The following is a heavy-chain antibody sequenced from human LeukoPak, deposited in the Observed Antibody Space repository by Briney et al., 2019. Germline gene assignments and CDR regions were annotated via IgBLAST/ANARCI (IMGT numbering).Heavy chain of an antibody. CDR3: ARNSYDSSGYYIFDY. CDR1: GGSISSGSYY. D-gene: IGHD3-22*01. Sequence: PSQTLSLTCTVSGGSISSGSYYWSWIRQPAGKGPEWMGRIYTSGSTNYNPSLRSRVTISLDTSKNQFSLKLSSVTAADTAVYYCARNSYDSSGYYIFDYWGQGTLVTVSS. J-gene: IGHJ4*02. V-gene: IGHV4-61*02. CDR2: IYTSGST.